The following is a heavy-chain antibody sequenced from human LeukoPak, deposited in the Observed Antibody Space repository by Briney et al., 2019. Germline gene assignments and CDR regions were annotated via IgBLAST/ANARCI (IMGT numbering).Heavy chain of an antibody. J-gene: IGHJ4*02. D-gene: IGHD2-2*01. CDR1: GFTFDDYG. Sequence: GGSLRLSCAASGFTFDDYGMSWVRQAPGKGLEWVSGINWNGGSTGYADSVKGRFTISRDNAKNSLYLQMNSLRAEDTALYYCARGYCSSTSCSFDYWGQGTLVTVSS. CDR3: ARGYCSSTSCSFDY. CDR2: INWNGGST. V-gene: IGHV3-20*04.